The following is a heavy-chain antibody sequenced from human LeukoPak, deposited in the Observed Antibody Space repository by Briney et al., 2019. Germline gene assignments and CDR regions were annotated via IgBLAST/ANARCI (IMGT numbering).Heavy chain of an antibody. V-gene: IGHV3-21*04. CDR2: ISSSSSYI. Sequence: GGSLRLSCAASGFTFSSYSMNWVRQAPGKGLEWVSSISSSSSYIYYADSVKGRFTISRDNSKNTLYLQMNSLRAEDTAVYYCAKDPYYSGYDSPFDYWGQGTLVTVSS. D-gene: IGHD5-12*01. CDR3: AKDPYYSGYDSPFDY. J-gene: IGHJ4*02. CDR1: GFTFSSYS.